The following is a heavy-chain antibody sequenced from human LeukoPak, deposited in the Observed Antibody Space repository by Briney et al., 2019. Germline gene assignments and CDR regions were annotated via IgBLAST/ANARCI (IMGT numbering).Heavy chain of an antibody. D-gene: IGHD1-26*01. CDR3: ARVGYYYYGMDV. J-gene: IGHJ6*02. CDR1: GGSINSGGYY. V-gene: IGHV4-61*08. Sequence: SETLSLTCTVSGGSINSGGYYWSWIRQPPGKGLEWIGYIYYSGSTNYNPSLKSRVTISVDTSKNQFSLKLSSVTAADTAVYYCARVGYYYYGMDVWGQGTTVTVSS. CDR2: IYYSGST.